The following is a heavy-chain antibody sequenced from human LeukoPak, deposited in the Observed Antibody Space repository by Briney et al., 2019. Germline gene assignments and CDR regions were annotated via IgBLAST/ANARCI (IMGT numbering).Heavy chain of an antibody. CDR3: TGDNFDSSVKFDY. CDR2: IRSKANNYAT. V-gene: IGHV3-73*01. CDR1: GFTFSGSA. D-gene: IGHD3-22*01. J-gene: IGHJ4*02. Sequence: PGGPLRLSCVVSGFTFSGSAVHWVRQASGKGLEWVGRIRSKANNYATAYAASVKGRFTISRVDSKNTAYLQMNSLKTEDTAVYYCTGDNFDSSVKFDYWGQGTLVTVSS.